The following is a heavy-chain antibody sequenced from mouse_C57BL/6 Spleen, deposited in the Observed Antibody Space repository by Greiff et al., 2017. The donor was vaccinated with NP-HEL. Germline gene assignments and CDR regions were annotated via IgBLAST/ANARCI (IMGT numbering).Heavy chain of an antibody. V-gene: IGHV5-17*01. CDR1: GFTFSDYG. D-gene: IGHD1-1*01. CDR2: ISSGSSTI. Sequence: EVQRVESGGGLVKPGGSLKLSCAASGFTFSDYGMHWVRQAPEKGLEWVAYISSGSSTIYYADTVKGRFTISRDNAKNTLFLQMTSLRSEDTAMYYCATLYYGSGYAMDYWGQGTSVTVSS. CDR3: ATLYYGSGYAMDY. J-gene: IGHJ4*01.